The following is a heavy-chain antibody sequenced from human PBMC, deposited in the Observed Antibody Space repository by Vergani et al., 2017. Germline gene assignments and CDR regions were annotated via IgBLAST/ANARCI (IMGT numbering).Heavy chain of an antibody. CDR2: IGTAGDT. D-gene: IGHD5-24*01. J-gene: IGHJ6*02. CDR3: ASNRRDGYKNYYYYGMDV. CDR1: GFTFSSYD. V-gene: IGHV3-13*04. Sequence: EVQLVESGGGLVQPGGSLRLSCAASGFTFSSYDMHWVRQATGKGLEWVSAIGTAGDTYYPGSVKGRFTISRENAKNSLYLQMNSLRSEDTAVYYCASNRRDGYKNYYYYGMDVWGQGTTVTVSS.